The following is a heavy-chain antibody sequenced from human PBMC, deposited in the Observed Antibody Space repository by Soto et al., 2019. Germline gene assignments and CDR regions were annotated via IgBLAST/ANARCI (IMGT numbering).Heavy chain of an antibody. V-gene: IGHV4-61*01. Sequence: SETLSLTCSVSGASVSSGSFYWSWIRQPPGKGLEWIGFIYNNETFNYNPSLKSRVTLSVDTSKHQFSLKLSSVTAADTAVYYCARVPLRYSSSHNFDSWGQGALVTAPQ. CDR1: GASVSSGSFY. CDR3: ARVPLRYSSSHNFDS. CDR2: IYNNETF. D-gene: IGHD6-19*01. J-gene: IGHJ4*02.